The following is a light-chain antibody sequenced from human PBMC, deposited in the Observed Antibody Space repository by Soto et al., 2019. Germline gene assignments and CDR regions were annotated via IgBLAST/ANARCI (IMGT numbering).Light chain of an antibody. CDR2: LDSDGSH. V-gene: IGLV4-69*01. CDR1: SGHSSYA. CDR3: QTWGTGIHVV. J-gene: IGLJ2*01. Sequence: QLVLTQSPSASASLGASVKLTCTLSSGHSSYAIAWHQQQPEKGPRYLMKLDSDGSHTKGDAIPDRFSGSSSGAERYLTISSLQSEDEADYYCQTWGTGIHVVFGGGTKDTVL.